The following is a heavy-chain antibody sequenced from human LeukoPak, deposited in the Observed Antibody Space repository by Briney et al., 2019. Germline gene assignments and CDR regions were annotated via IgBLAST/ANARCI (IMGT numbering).Heavy chain of an antibody. V-gene: IGHV1-46*01. J-gene: IGHJ4*02. CDR3: ARDSAIAVATASATD. D-gene: IGHD6-19*01. CDR1: GYTFTNYH. CDR2: INPSDGTI. Sequence: ASVKVSCKASGYTFTNYHMHWVRQAPGQGLEWMGIINPSDGTISYAQKFQGRITMTRDTSTSTAYMELRSLRSDDTAVYYCARDSAIAVATASATDWGQGTLVTVSS.